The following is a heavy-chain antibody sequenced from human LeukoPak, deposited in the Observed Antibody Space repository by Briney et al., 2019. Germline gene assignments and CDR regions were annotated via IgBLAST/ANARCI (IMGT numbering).Heavy chain of an antibody. D-gene: IGHD2-2*01. CDR3: AREWGPVYCSSTSCSRRFDY. CDR2: ISSSSSYI. Sequence: GGSLRLSCAASGFTFSSYSMNWVRQAPGKGLEWVSSISSSSSYIYYADSVKGRFTISRDNAKNSLYLQMNSLRAEDTAVYYCAREWGPVYCSSTSCSRRFDYWAREPWSPSPQ. V-gene: IGHV3-21*01. J-gene: IGHJ4*02. CDR1: GFTFSSYS.